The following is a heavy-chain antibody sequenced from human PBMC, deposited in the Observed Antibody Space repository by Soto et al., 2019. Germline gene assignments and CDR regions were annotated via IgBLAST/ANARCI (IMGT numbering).Heavy chain of an antibody. J-gene: IGHJ5*01. CDR3: AGPPPDSSSWYWFDP. CDR2: IMPIFGTA. CDR1: GGTFSSYA. D-gene: IGHD6-13*01. V-gene: IGHV1-69*01. Sequence: QVQLVQSGAEVKKPGSSVKVSCKASGGTFSSYAISWVRQAPGQGLEWMGGIMPIFGTANYAQKFQVRVTITADESTSTAYMELSSLRSEDTAVYYCAGPPPDSSSWYWFDPWGQGTLVTVSS.